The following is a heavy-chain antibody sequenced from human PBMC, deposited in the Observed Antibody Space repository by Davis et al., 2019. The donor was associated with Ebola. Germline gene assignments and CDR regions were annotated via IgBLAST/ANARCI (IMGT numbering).Heavy chain of an antibody. CDR3: MKARYYSTWRGGFDS. V-gene: IGHV3-23*01. CDR2: FSASGGST. J-gene: IGHJ4*02. D-gene: IGHD6-13*01. Sequence: GGSLRLSCTAPEFSFSIYAMSWVRKAPGKGLEGVSAFSASGGSTDYADSMKGRVTSSRDNSKNILYLQMSSLRAEDTAVYYCMKARYYSTWRGGFDSWGQGALVTVSS. CDR1: EFSFSIYA.